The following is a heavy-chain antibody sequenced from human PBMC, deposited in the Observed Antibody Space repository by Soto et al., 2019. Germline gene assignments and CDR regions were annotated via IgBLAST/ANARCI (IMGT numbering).Heavy chain of an antibody. CDR3: AAEAMGGATMNYYYYGMDV. J-gene: IGHJ6*02. CDR1: GFTFTSSA. V-gene: IGHV1-58*01. CDR2: IVVSSGNT. D-gene: IGHD1-26*01. Sequence: ASVKVSCKASGFTFTSSAVQWVRQARGQRLEWIGWIVVSSGNTNYAQKFQERVTITRDMSTSTAYMELSSLRSEDTAVYYCAAEAMGGATMNYYYYGMDVWGQGTTVTVSS.